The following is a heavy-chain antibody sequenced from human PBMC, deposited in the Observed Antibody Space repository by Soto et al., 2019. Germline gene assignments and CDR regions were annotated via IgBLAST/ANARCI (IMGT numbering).Heavy chain of an antibody. V-gene: IGHV1-8*01. CDR3: ARGRGRWLPYYYYDMDV. J-gene: IGHJ6*03. CDR1: GYTFTSYD. CDR2: MNPNSGNT. D-gene: IGHD5-18*01. Sequence: GASVKVSCKASGYTFTSYDINWVRQATGQGLEWMGWMNPNSGNTGYAQKFQGRVTMTRNTSISTAYMELSSLRSEDTAVYYCARGRGRWLPYYYYDMDVWGKGTTVTGSS.